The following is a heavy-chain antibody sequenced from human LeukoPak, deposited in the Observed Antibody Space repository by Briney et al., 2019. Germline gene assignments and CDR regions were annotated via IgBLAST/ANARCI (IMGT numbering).Heavy chain of an antibody. D-gene: IGHD5-18*01. J-gene: IGHJ4*02. V-gene: IGHV4-38-2*01. CDR1: GYSISTGYY. CDR2: IYHSGST. CDR3: ARGPAAHTAMVTYFDY. Sequence: PLETLSLTCAVSGYSISTGYYWGWIRQPPGKALEWIGSIYHSGSTYYNPSLKSRVTISVDTSKNQFSLNLTSVTAADTAVYYCARGPAAHTAMVTYFDYWGQGTLVTVSS.